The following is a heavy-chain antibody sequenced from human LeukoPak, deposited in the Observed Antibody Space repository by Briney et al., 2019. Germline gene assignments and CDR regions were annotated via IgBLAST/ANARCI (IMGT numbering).Heavy chain of an antibody. CDR2: IYWNDDK. Sequence: SGPTLVKPTQTLTLTCTFSGFSLSTRGVGVGWIRQPPGKALEWLALIYWNDDKRYSPSLKSRLTITKDTSKNQVVLTMTNMDPVDTATYYCARHLLYDFWSGYLFDYWGQGTLVTVSS. J-gene: IGHJ4*02. CDR3: ARHLLYDFWSGYLFDY. D-gene: IGHD3-3*01. CDR1: GFSLSTRGVG. V-gene: IGHV2-5*01.